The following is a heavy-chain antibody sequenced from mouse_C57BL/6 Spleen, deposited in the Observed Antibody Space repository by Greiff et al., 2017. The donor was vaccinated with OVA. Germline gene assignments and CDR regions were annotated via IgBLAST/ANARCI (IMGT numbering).Heavy chain of an antibody. V-gene: IGHV1-52*01. CDR2: IDTSDSET. J-gene: IGHJ1*03. D-gene: IGHD1-1*01. CDR1: GYTFTSYW. Sequence: QVQLQQPGAELVRPGSSVKLSCKASGYTFTSYWMHWVKQRPIQGLEWIGNIDTSDSETHYTQKFKDKAKLTVDKSSSTAYMQLSSLTSEDSAVYYWARTYIRYYGSRNWYFDVWGTGTTVTVSS. CDR3: ARTYIRYYGSRNWYFDV.